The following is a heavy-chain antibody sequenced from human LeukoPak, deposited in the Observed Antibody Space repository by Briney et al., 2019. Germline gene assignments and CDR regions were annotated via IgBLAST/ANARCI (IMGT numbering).Heavy chain of an antibody. CDR3: ARGIAAAGPLYYYYYGMDV. D-gene: IGHD6-13*01. V-gene: IGHV1-69*06. CDR2: IIPIFGTA. CDR1: GGTFSSYA. Sequence: SVTVSCKASGGTFSSYAISWVRQAPGQGLEWMGGIIPIFGTANYAQKFQGRVTITADKSTSTAYMELSSLRSEDTAVYYCARGIAAAGPLYYYYYGMDVWGKGTTVTVSS. J-gene: IGHJ6*04.